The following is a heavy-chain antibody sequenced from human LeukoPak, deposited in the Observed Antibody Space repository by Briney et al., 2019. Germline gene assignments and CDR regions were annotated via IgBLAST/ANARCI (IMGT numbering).Heavy chain of an antibody. Sequence: SETLSLTCTVSGDSISSHYWSWIRQPAGGGLEWICRISVSDGTNYTPSLRSRVPISTAASKKHFSLEVSSVTAADTAMYYCTSNVGFYSHDTWGQGILLTVS. J-gene: IGHJ5*02. CDR3: TSNVGFYSHDT. CDR2: ISVSDGT. CDR1: GDSISSHY. V-gene: IGHV4-4*07. D-gene: IGHD2-15*01.